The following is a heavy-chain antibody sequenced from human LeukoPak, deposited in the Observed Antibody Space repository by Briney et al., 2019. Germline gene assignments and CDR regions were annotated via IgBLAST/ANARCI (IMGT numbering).Heavy chain of an antibody. V-gene: IGHV4-59*12. D-gene: IGHD3-10*01. Sequence: PSETLSLTCTVSGVFLNSYYWSWIRQPPGKGLEWIGYIYYSGSTNYNPSLRSRVTISIDTSKNQFSLKLSSVTAADTAVYYCAITMVRGVIRYWGQGTLVTVSS. J-gene: IGHJ4*02. CDR1: GVFLNSYY. CDR2: IYYSGST. CDR3: AITMVRGVIRY.